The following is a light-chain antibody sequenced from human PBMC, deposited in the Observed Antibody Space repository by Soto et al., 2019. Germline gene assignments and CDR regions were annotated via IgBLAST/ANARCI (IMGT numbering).Light chain of an antibody. V-gene: IGLV2-23*01. J-gene: IGLJ1*01. CDR3: CSYVGSSTFYV. CDR1: SSDVGSYNL. Sequence: QSVLTQPASVSGSPGQSITISCTGTSSDVGSYNLVSWYQQHPGKAPKLMIYEGSKRPSGVSNRFSGSKSGNTASLTISGLQAEFEADYYCCSYVGSSTFYVFGTGTKVTVL. CDR2: EGS.